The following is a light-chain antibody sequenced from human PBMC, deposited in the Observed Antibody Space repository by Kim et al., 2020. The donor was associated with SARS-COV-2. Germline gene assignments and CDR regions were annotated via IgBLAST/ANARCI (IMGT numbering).Light chain of an antibody. Sequence: SAGERGSVYCRASQNVSSGYLAWYQQRPGQAPRLLIYGASNRATGIPDRFSGGGSGTDFTLTINSLKPEDSATYFCKQYGHPPRTFGEGTKVDIK. V-gene: IGKV3-20*01. CDR3: KQYGHPPRT. J-gene: IGKJ1*01. CDR2: GAS. CDR1: QNVSSGY.